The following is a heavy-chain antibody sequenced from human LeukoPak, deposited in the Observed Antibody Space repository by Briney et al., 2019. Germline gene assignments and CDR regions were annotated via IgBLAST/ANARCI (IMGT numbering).Heavy chain of an antibody. J-gene: IGHJ4*02. CDR3: ARGFYNNYV. D-gene: IGHD4-11*01. CDR1: GFTVSDSY. Sequence: HPGGSLRLSCAASGFTVSDSYMTWVRQAPGKGLEWVSVIFSGGSPHYADSVKGRFTISRDTSKNMVYLQMSSLRAEDTAVYYCARGFYNNYVWGRGTLVTVSS. CDR2: IFSGGSP. V-gene: IGHV3-66*01.